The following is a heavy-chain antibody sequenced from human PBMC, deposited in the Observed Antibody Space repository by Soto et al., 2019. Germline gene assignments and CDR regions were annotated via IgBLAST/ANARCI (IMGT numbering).Heavy chain of an antibody. V-gene: IGHV4-61*01. D-gene: IGHD3-22*01. J-gene: IGHJ6*02. CDR2: IYSSGST. CDR1: GDSVSSGNYY. CDR3: ARSYDSSGYYYYAMDV. Sequence: SETLSLTCIVSGDSVSSGNYYWNWIRQPPGKGLEWIGYIYSSGSTKYSPSLKSRVTIPVDTSKNQFSLNLRSVTAADTAVYYCARSYDSSGYYYYAMDVWGQGTTVTVSS.